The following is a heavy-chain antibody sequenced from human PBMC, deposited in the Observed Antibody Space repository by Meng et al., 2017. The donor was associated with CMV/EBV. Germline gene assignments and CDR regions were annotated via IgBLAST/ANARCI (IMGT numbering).Heavy chain of an antibody. J-gene: IGHJ6*02. CDR2: IYYSGSI. V-gene: IGHV4-59*01. D-gene: IGHD3-10*01. Sequence: GSLRLSCTVSGGSISSYYWSWIRQPPGKGLEWIGYIYYSGSINYNPSLKSRVTISVDTSKNQFSLKLSSVTAADTAVYYCARLALLSETYYYGSGSYAPPGMDVWGQGTTVTVSS. CDR1: GGSISSYY. CDR3: ARLALLSETYYYGSGSYAPPGMDV.